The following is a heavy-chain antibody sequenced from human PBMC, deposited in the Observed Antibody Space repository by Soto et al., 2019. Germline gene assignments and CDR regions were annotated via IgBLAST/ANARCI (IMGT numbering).Heavy chain of an antibody. J-gene: IGHJ6*02. CDR1: GGSFSGYY. Sequence: SETLSLTCAVYGGSFSGYYWSWIRQPPGKGLEWIGEINHSGSTNYNPSLKSRVTMTTDTSTSTAYMELRSLRSDDTAVYYCARDSSSSWYVWPSYYYYGMDVWGQGTTVTVSS. D-gene: IGHD6-13*01. CDR2: INHSGST. V-gene: IGHV4-34*10. CDR3: ARDSSSSWYVWPSYYYYGMDV.